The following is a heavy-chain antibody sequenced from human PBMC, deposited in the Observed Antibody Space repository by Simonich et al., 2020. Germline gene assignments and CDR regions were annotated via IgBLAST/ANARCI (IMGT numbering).Heavy chain of an antibody. CDR1: GFTFSRYW. V-gene: IGHV3-74*01. J-gene: IGHJ4*02. CDR3: ARNRLDY. CDR2: MNSDGSST. Sequence: EVQLVGSGGGLVQPGGSLRLSCAAFGFTFSRYWMDWGPQAPGQGLVGVPRMNSDGSSTSYADSVKGRFTISRDNAKNTLYLQMNSLRAEDTAVYYCARNRLDYWGQGTLVTVSS.